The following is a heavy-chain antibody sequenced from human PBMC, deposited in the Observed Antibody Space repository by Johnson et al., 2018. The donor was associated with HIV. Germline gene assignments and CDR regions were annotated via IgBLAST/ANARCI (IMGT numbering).Heavy chain of an antibody. CDR1: GFTFSDYY. V-gene: IGHV3-11*04. Sequence: QVQLVESGGGLVKPGGSLRLSCVVSGFTFSDYYMSWIRQAPGKGLEWVSYISSSGNTMYYADSVKGRFTISRDNAKNSLFLQMNSLRAEDTAVYYCANMDYGDYVHDACDIWGQGTMVTVSS. D-gene: IGHD4-17*01. CDR2: ISSSGNTM. CDR3: ANMDYGDYVHDACDI. J-gene: IGHJ3*02.